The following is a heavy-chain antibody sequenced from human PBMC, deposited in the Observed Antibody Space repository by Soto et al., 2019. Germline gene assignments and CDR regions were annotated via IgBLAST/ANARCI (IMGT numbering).Heavy chain of an antibody. CDR1: GYTFTSYD. V-gene: IGHV1-8*01. Sequence: QVQLVQSGAEVKKPGASVKVSCKASGYTFTSYDINWVRQATGQGLEWMGWMNPNSGNTGYAQKFQGRVTMTRNTSXSKXYXVLSSLRSEDTAVYYCAREGGSGYLGLFDYYYGMDVWGQGTTVTVSS. J-gene: IGHJ6*02. D-gene: IGHD3-22*01. CDR3: AREGGSGYLGLFDYYYGMDV. CDR2: MNPNSGNT.